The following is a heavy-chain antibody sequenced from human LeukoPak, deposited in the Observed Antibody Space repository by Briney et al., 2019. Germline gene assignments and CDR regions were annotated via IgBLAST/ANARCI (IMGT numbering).Heavy chain of an antibody. CDR2: IIPIFGTT. D-gene: IGHD3-3*01. Sequence: SVKVSXKASGGTFSNYPISWVRQAPGQGLEWMGGIIPIFGTTNDAQKFQGRVTITADESTSTAYLELSSLRSEDTAVYYCARMSTYYDFWNPFDYWGQGTLVTVSS. V-gene: IGHV1-69*01. CDR3: ARMSTYYDFWNPFDY. CDR1: GGTFSNYP. J-gene: IGHJ4*02.